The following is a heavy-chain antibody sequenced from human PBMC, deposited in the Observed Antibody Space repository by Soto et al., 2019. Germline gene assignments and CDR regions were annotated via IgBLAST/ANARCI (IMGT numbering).Heavy chain of an antibody. CDR3: ARGRPHGLVPAAPPLKAWFDP. CDR1: GGSISSSNW. V-gene: IGHV4-4*02. J-gene: IGHJ5*02. D-gene: IGHD2-2*01. CDR2: IYHSGST. Sequence: QVQLQESGPGLVKPSGTLSLTCAVSGGSISSSNWWSWVRQPPGKGLEWIGEIYHSGSTNYNPSRKSRVTRSVDKSKNQFSLKLSSVTAADTAVYYCARGRPHGLVPAAPPLKAWFDPWGQGTLVTVSS.